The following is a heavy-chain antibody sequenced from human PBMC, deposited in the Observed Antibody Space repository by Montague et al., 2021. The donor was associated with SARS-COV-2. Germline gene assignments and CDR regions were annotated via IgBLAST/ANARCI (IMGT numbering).Heavy chain of an antibody. CDR3: AHLDAYYYDSSGYMPFDY. Sequence: PALVKPTQTLTLTCTFSGFSLSTSGVGVGWTRQPPGKALEWLTLIYWDDDKRYSPSLKSRITITKDTSKNQVVLTMTNMDPVDTATYYCAHLDAYYYDSSGYMPFDYWGQGTLVTVSS. D-gene: IGHD3-22*01. CDR1: GFSLSTSGVG. J-gene: IGHJ4*02. V-gene: IGHV2-5*02. CDR2: IYWDDDK.